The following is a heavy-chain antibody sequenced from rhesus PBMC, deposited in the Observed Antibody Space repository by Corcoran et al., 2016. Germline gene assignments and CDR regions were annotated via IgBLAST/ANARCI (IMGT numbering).Heavy chain of an antibody. CDR2: IYSNTENT. D-gene: IGHD4-29*01. V-gene: IGHV4S12*01. J-gene: IGHJ2*01. CDR3: ARWGVYGSSYVRGWYFDL. Sequence: QVQLQESGPGLVKPSETLSLTCAVSGGSISSSNWWSWIRQPPGKGLQWIGGIYSNTENTNYNPTLKNRVTMSKDTDKTQFSLKLASVTAADTAVYYCARWGVYGSSYVRGWYFDLWGPGTPITISS. CDR1: GGSISSSNW.